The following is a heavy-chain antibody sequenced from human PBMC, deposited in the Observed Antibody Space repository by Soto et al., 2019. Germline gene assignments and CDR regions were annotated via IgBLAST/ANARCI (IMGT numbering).Heavy chain of an antibody. J-gene: IGHJ5*02. Sequence: QLQLQESGSGLVKPSQTLSLTCAVSGGSISSGGYSWSWIRQPPGKGLEWIGYIYHSGSTYYNPSLKSRVTISVDSSKNQFSLKLSSVTAADTAVYYCARGRAGWFDPWGQGTLVTVSS. CDR1: GGSISSGGYS. CDR2: IYHSGST. CDR3: ARGRAGWFDP. V-gene: IGHV4-30-2*01.